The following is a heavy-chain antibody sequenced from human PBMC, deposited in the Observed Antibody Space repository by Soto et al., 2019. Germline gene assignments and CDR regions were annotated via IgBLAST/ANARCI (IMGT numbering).Heavy chain of an antibody. D-gene: IGHD5-12*01. CDR1: GYTFTNYD. V-gene: IGHV1-8*01. J-gene: IGHJ5*02. Sequence: QVQLVQSGAEVKKPGASVRVSCKTSGYTFTNYDIMWVRRVAGQGLEWMGWVNPNSGNTGYAQKFQDRVTMTRDRFISTAYMELRSLTYEDTAVYYCARGWRANFAPWGQGTLVTVSS. CDR3: ARGWRANFAP. CDR2: VNPNSGNT.